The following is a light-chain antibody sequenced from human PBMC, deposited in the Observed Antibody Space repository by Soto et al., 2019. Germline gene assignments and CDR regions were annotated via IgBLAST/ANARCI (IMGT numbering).Light chain of an antibody. Sequence: EIVLTQSPATLSLSPGERATLSCRASQSVTSNLAWYQQKPGQAPRLLIYDASKRATDIPARFSGSGSGTDFTLTISSLEPEDLAVYYCQQRSNWPPEWTFGQGTKVDSK. CDR2: DAS. J-gene: IGKJ1*01. CDR1: QSVTSN. V-gene: IGKV3-11*01. CDR3: QQRSNWPPEWT.